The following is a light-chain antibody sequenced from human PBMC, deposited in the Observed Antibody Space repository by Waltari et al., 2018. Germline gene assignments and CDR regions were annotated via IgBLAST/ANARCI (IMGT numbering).Light chain of an antibody. Sequence: QSALTQPRSVSGSPGQSVTISCTGTSSDVGGYNYVPWYQQHPGKAPKLMIYDVSKRPSGVPDRFSGSKSGNTASLTISGLQAEDEADYYCCSYAGSYTNWVFGGGTKLTVL. CDR1: SSDVGGYNY. CDR2: DVS. CDR3: CSYAGSYTNWV. J-gene: IGLJ3*02. V-gene: IGLV2-11*01.